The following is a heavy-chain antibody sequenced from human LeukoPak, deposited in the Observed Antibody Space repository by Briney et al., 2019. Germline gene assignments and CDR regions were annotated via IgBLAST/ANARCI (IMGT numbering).Heavy chain of an antibody. CDR1: GFTFTSYA. CDR3: ARVQYGNLSGGYRTFFDF. J-gene: IGHJ4*02. Sequence: GGSLRLSCAVSGFTFTSYAISWVRQAPGKGLEWVSTISGSGDSTYYADSVKGRFTLSRDKSKNTVYLQMDSLRVAETAVYYCARVQYGNLSGGYRTFFDFWGQGALVTVSP. D-gene: IGHD3-10*01. V-gene: IGHV3-23*01. CDR2: ISGSGDST.